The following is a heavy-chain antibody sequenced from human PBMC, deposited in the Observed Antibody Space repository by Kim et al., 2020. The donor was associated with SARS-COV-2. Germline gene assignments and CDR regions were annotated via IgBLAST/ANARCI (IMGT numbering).Heavy chain of an antibody. CDR1: GFTFSSYG. Sequence: GGSLRLSCAASGFTFSSYGMHWVRQAPGKGLEWVAVISYDGSNKYYADSVKGRFTISRDNSKNTLYLQMNSLRAEDTAVYYCAKEDYGDYIFDYWGQGTL. CDR3: AKEDYGDYIFDY. D-gene: IGHD4-17*01. J-gene: IGHJ4*02. V-gene: IGHV3-30*18. CDR2: ISYDGSNK.